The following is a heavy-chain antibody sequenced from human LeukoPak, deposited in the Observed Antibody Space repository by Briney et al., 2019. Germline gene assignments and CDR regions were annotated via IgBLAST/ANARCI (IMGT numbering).Heavy chain of an antibody. CDR3: AEERGPDDSGPIDY. V-gene: IGHV3-9*01. CDR2: INWNSTII. J-gene: IGHJ4*02. D-gene: IGHD1-14*01. CDR1: AFTFDDHA. Sequence: GGSLRLSCSAYAFTFDDHAMHWVRQATGKGLGWVSGINWNSTIIAYADSVRGPFTVYRANATDSMDLQIKSLRAEDTAFYYCAEERGPDDSGPIDYWGQETLVSVSS.